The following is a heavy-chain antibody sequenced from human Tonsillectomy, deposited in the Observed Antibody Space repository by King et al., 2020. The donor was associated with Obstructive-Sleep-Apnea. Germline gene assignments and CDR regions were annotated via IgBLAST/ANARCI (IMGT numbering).Heavy chain of an antibody. D-gene: IGHD2-15*01. J-gene: IGHJ4*02. CDR1: GFTFRSYW. Sequence: VQLVESGGGLVQPGGSLRLSCAASGFTFRSYWIHWVRQPPGEGLVWVSYVNSDGSSTSYADSVKGRFTISRDNAKNTLYLQMNSLRAEDTAVYYCARGAPGWWLDSWGQGTLVTVSS. CDR2: VNSDGSST. CDR3: ARGAPGWWLDS. V-gene: IGHV3-74*01.